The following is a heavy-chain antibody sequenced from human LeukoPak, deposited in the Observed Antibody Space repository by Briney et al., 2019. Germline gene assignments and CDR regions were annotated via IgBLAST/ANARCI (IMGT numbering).Heavy chain of an antibody. J-gene: IGHJ3*02. V-gene: IGHV3-7*01. CDR2: IKQDGSEE. CDR3: ARDPYDSRSGSYGAFDI. CDR1: GFTFSDYY. Sequence: GGSLRLSCVASGFTFSDYYMSWIRQAPGKGLEWVANIKQDGSEEYNVDCVKGRFTISRDNAKNSLYLQMNSLRAEDTAVYYCARDPYDSRSGSYGAFDIWGQGTMVTVSS. D-gene: IGHD3-22*01.